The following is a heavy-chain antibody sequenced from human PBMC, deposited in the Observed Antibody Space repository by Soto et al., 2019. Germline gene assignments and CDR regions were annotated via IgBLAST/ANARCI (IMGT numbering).Heavy chain of an antibody. CDR3: ARMTKVTKIDY. J-gene: IGHJ4*02. V-gene: IGHV4-61*01. CDR2: IYFTGST. D-gene: IGHD4-17*01. Sequence: QVQLQESGPGLVKPSETLFLTCSVSGASVIGGSYYWSWVRQPPGKGLEFIGYIYFTGSTNYNPCFKSRATISVDPSKLQFSLTLTSVTAADTAMYYCARMTKVTKIDYWGQGTPVSVSS. CDR1: GASVIGGSYY.